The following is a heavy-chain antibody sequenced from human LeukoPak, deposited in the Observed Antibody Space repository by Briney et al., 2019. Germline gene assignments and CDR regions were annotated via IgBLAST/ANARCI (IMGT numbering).Heavy chain of an antibody. CDR2: IIPIFGTA. CDR3: ATESAGDAFDI. V-gene: IGHV1-69*06. CDR1: GGTFSSYA. J-gene: IGHJ3*02. Sequence: SVKVSCKASGGTFSSYAISWVRQAPGQGLEWMGGIIPIFGTANYAQKFQGRVTMTEDTSTDTAYMELSSLRSEDTAVYYCATESAGDAFDIWGQGTMVTVSS. D-gene: IGHD6-13*01.